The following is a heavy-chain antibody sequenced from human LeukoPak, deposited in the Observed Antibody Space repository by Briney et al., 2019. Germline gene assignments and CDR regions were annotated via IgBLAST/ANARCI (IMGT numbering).Heavy chain of an antibody. CDR1: GFTFSLTY. J-gene: IGHJ4*02. D-gene: IGHD5-12*01. CDR3: AKNGGGYDIFDY. Sequence: GGSLRLSCAASGFTFSLTYMAWVRQAPGKGLEWVSVIYSGGDTYYYADSVKGRFTIARDNSKNTLYLQMNSLRAEDTAVYYCAKNGGGYDIFDYWGQGTLVTVSS. CDR2: IYSGGDT. V-gene: IGHV3-66*01.